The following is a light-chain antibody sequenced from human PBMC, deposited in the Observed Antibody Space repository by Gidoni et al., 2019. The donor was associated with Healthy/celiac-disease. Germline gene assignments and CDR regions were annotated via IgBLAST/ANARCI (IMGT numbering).Light chain of an antibody. Sequence: FMLTQPHSVSESPGKTVTISCTRSSGSIAINYVQWYQQRPGSAPTTVIYEDNQSSSGVPDRFSCSIYSSSNSASLTISGLKTEDEADYYGQSYDSSNNVFGSGTKVTVL. CDR1: SGSIAINY. J-gene: IGLJ6*01. CDR2: EDN. V-gene: IGLV6-57*04. CDR3: QSYDSSNNV.